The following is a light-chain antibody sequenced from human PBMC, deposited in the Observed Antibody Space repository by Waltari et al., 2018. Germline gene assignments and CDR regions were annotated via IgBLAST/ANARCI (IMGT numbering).Light chain of an antibody. Sequence: QSVLTQPPSASGTPGQRVTISCSGSSSNIGRAPVNWYQQVPGTAPKLLIYGNDPRPSGVPDRFSGSKSGTSASLAITGLQSEDEADYYCATWDDSLNGRVFGGGTKLTVL. V-gene: IGLV1-44*01. CDR2: GND. J-gene: IGLJ3*02. CDR1: SSNIGRAP. CDR3: ATWDDSLNGRV.